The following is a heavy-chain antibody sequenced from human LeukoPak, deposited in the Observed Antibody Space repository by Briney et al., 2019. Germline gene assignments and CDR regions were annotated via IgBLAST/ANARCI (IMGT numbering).Heavy chain of an antibody. CDR2: ISSSSSYI. V-gene: IGHV3-21*01. J-gene: IGHJ4*02. Sequence: GGSLRLFCAASGFTFSSYSQNWVPQAPAKGLEWVSSISSSSSYIYYADSMKGRFTISRDNAKNSLYLEMNGLRAEDTAVYYCAGGPHGDYKDYWGQGTLVTVSS. CDR1: GFTFSSYS. D-gene: IGHD4-17*01. CDR3: AGGPHGDYKDY.